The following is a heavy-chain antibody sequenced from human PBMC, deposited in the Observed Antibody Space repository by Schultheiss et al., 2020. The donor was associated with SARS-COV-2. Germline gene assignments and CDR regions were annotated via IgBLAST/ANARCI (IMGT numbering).Heavy chain of an antibody. D-gene: IGHD4-11*01. CDR1: GFTFSSYG. V-gene: IGHV3-21*01. CDR3: ARDRVPDIGPLTVTHYYYYGMDV. J-gene: IGHJ6*02. CDR2: ISSSSSYI. Sequence: GGSLRLSCAASGFTFSSYGMNWVRQAPGKGLEWVSSISSSSSYIYYADSVKGRFTISRDNAKNSLYLQMNSLRAEDTAVYYCARDRVPDIGPLTVTHYYYYGMDVWGQGTTVTVSS.